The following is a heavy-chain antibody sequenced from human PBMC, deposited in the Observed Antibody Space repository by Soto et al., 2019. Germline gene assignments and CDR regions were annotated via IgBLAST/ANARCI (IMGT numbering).Heavy chain of an antibody. J-gene: IGHJ6*02. D-gene: IGHD3-9*01. CDR3: ATTDYDILTGYSPCGYYYYYGMDV. CDR2: IYPGDSDT. V-gene: IGHV5-51*01. Sequence: GESLKISCKGSGYSFTSYWIGWVRQMPGKGPEWMGIIYPGDSDTRYSPSFQGQVTISADKSISTAYLQWSSLKASDTAMYYCATTDYDILTGYSPCGYYYYYGMDVWGQGTTVTVSS. CDR1: GYSFTSYW.